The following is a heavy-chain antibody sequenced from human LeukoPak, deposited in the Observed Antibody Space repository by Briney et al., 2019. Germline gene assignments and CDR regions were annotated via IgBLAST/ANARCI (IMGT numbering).Heavy chain of an antibody. Sequence: SETLSLTCTVSGAAITSFYWSWIRQAPGRGLEWIGHIHYSGYTNYNPSLMSRVTISSDTSKNQFSLKLRSVTAADTAVYYCARPSGMGPAFDIWGQGTMVTVSS. CDR3: ARPSGMGPAFDI. D-gene: IGHD1-1*01. V-gene: IGHV4-59*01. J-gene: IGHJ3*02. CDR1: GAAITSFY. CDR2: IHYSGYT.